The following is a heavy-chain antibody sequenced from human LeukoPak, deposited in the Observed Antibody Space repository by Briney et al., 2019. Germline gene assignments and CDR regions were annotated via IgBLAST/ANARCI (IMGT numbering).Heavy chain of an antibody. V-gene: IGHV1-18*01. D-gene: IGHD2-8*01. CDR1: GYTFTKYG. J-gene: IGHJ6*02. CDR3: ARESLEGVKYYYGMDV. CDR2: IGTSSGST. Sequence: GSVKVSCKASGYTFTKYGISWVRQAPGQGLEWMGWIGTSSGSTNYAQKLQGRVTMTTDTSTTTAYMELRSLRSDDTAVYYCARESLEGVKYYYGMDVWGQGATVTVPS.